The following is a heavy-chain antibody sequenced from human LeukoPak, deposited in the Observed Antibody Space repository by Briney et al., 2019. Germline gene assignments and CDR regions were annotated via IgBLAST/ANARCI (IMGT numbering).Heavy chain of an antibody. CDR2: IYYSGST. J-gene: IGHJ4*02. CDR1: GGSISSGGYY. D-gene: IGHD6-13*01. CDR3: ARLLVAAAGTGSFDY. Sequence: SETLSLTCTVSGGSISSGGYYWSWIRQHPGKGLEWIGYIYYSGSTYYNPSLKSRVTISVDTSKNQFSLKLSSVTAADTAVYYCARLLVAAAGTGSFDYWGQGTLVTVSS. V-gene: IGHV4-31*03.